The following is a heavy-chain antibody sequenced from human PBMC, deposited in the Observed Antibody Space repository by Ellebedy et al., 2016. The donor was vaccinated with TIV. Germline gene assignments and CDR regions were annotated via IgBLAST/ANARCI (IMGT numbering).Heavy chain of an antibody. CDR2: ISGKGRST. CDR1: GYIFTDYS. D-gene: IGHD3-10*01. CDR3: VKEGDGSWGRFGMDV. J-gene: IGHJ6*02. V-gene: IGHV3-64D*06. Sequence: PGGSLRLSCSASGYIFTDYSIHWVRQAPGKRPEHLSVISGKGRSTEYADSVKGRFTISRDIPQKRVYLQMSSLKPDDTAVYYCVKEGDGSWGRFGMDVWGHGTTVIVSS.